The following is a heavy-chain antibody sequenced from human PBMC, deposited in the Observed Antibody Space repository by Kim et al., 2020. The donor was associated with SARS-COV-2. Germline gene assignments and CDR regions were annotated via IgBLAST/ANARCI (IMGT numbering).Heavy chain of an antibody. V-gene: IGHV4-39*01. D-gene: IGHD6-19*01. CDR3: ASLRRGAVAGIIGTSNNWFDP. Sequence: SETLSLTCTGSGGSISSSSYYWGWIRQPPGKGLEWIGSIYYSGSTYYNPSLKSRVTISVDTSKNQFSLKLSSVTAADTAVYYCASLRRGAVAGIIGTSNNWFDPWGQGTLVTVSS. CDR1: GGSISSSSYY. CDR2: IYYSGST. J-gene: IGHJ5*02.